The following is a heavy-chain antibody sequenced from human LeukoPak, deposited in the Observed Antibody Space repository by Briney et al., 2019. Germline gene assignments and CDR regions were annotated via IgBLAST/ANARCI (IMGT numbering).Heavy chain of an antibody. Sequence: ASVKVSCKASGYTFTSYDINWVRHATGQGLEWMGWMNPNSGNTGYAQNLQGRVTMTRNTSISTAYMELSSLRSEDTAVYYCARGLGYCSSTSCLPRFDPWGQGTLVTVSS. CDR1: GYTFTSYD. D-gene: IGHD2-2*01. J-gene: IGHJ5*02. V-gene: IGHV1-8*01. CDR3: ARGLGYCSSTSCLPRFDP. CDR2: MNPNSGNT.